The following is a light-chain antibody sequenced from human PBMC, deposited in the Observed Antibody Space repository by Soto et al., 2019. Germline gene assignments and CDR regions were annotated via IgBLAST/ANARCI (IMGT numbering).Light chain of an antibody. Sequence: QSVLTQPPSVSGAPGQRVTISCTGSSSNIGAGYDVHWYQQLPGTAPKLLIYGNSNRPSGVPDRFSGSKSGASASLAITGLQSEAEADYYCQSYDSGLSYVFGTGTKVTVL. CDR2: GNS. CDR3: QSYDSGLSYV. CDR1: SSNIGAGYD. V-gene: IGLV1-40*01. J-gene: IGLJ1*01.